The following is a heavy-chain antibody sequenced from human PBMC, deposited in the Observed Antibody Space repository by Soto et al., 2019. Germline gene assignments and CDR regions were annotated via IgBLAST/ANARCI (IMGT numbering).Heavy chain of an antibody. J-gene: IGHJ6*01. CDR3: SRLAEWEYYYGMDV. CDR1: GFVFSGSA. CDR2: IRSRTDNYAT. V-gene: IGHV3-73*02. D-gene: IGHD1-26*01. Sequence: EVQLVESGGGLVQPGGSLKLSCAASGFVFSGSAMHWVRQASGKGLGWVGRIRSRTDNYATAYAASVKGRFTISRDDSSNTAFLQMNSLKTEDTAVYYCSRLAEWEYYYGMDVW.